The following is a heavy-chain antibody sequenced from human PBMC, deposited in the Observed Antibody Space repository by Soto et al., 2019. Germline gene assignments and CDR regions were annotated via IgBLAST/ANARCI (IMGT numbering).Heavy chain of an antibody. V-gene: IGHV3-23*01. D-gene: IGHD6-19*01. CDR2: ISGSGGST. CDR3: AKDRVRSVAGTPYYFDY. J-gene: IGHJ4*02. CDR1: GFTFNSYT. Sequence: GGSLRLSCAASGFTFNSYTMAWVRQAPGKGLKWVSSISGSGGSTSYADSVQGRFTISRDNSKNTLYLQMNSLRAEDTAVYYCAKDRVRSVAGTPYYFDYWGQGTLVTVSS.